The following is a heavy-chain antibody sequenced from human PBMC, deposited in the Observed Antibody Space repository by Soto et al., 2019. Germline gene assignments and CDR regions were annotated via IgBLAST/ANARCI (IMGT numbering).Heavy chain of an antibody. CDR1: GYTFTSYY. D-gene: IGHD4-17*01. CDR3: ARSNTVTTLFDY. CDR2: INPSGGST. Sequence: GASVKVSCKASGYTFTSYYMHWVRQAPGQGLEWMGIINPSGGSTSYAQKFQGRVTMTRDTSTSTVYMELSSLRSEVTAVYYCARSNTVTTLFDYWGQGTLVTVSS. V-gene: IGHV1-46*03. J-gene: IGHJ4*02.